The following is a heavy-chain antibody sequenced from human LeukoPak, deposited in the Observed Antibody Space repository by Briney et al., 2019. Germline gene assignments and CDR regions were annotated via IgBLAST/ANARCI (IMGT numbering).Heavy chain of an antibody. CDR1: GGSVSSRNYS. V-gene: IGHV4-61*01. J-gene: IGHJ4*02. CDR3: ARLSIVGATNFDY. D-gene: IGHD1-26*01. Sequence: PSETLSLTCSVSGGSVSSRNYSWTWIRQPPGKGLEWIGYIYNSGSTKCNPSLKSRVTISVDTSKNQFSLKLSSVTAADTAVYYCARLSIVGATNFDYWGQGTLVTVSS. CDR2: IYNSGST.